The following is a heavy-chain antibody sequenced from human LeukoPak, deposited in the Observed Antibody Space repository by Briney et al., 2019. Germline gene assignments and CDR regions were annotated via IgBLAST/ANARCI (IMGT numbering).Heavy chain of an antibody. D-gene: IGHD6-19*01. J-gene: IGHJ4*02. V-gene: IGHV3-21*01. CDR1: GFTFGSYS. Sequence: GGSLRLSCAASGFTFGSYSMNWVRQAPGKGLEWVSSISSSSSYIYYADSVKGRFTISRDNAKNSLYLQMNSLRAEDTAVYYCARDHREVAGLFDYWGQGTLVTVSS. CDR3: ARDHREVAGLFDY. CDR2: ISSSSSYI.